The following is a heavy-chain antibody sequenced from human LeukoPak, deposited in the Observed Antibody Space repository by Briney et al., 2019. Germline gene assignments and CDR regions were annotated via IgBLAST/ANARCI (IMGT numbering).Heavy chain of an antibody. Sequence: PGGSLRLSCAASGFTFSSYSMNWVRQAPGKGLEWVSYISSSSSTIYYADSVKGRFTISRDNAKNSPYLQMNSLRAEDTAVYYCARGLKGYGSGSYYIGHSLDYWGQGTLVTVSS. CDR3: ARGLKGYGSGSYYIGHSLDY. V-gene: IGHV3-48*01. D-gene: IGHD3-10*01. CDR2: ISSSSSTI. J-gene: IGHJ4*02. CDR1: GFTFSSYS.